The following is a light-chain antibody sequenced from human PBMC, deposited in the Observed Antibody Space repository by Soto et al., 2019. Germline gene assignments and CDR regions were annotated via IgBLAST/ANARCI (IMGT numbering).Light chain of an antibody. V-gene: IGKV3-20*01. J-gene: IGKJ4*01. CDR2: GAS. CDR1: QSVSSGY. CDR3: QQFVSSPIT. Sequence: EIVLTQSPGTLSLSPGERATLSCRATQSVSSGYLAWYQHKPGQAPRLLMSGASSRATGIPDRFSDSGSGTDFTLTISRLEPEDFAVYYCQQFVSSPITFGGGTKVEIK.